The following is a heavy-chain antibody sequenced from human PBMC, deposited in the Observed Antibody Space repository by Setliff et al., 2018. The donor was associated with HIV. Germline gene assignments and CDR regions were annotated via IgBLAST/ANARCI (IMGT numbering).Heavy chain of an antibody. D-gene: IGHD3-3*01. CDR1: GGSISSYY. J-gene: IGHJ2*01. CDR2: IYYSGST. CDR3: ARGVGEYYNFWSGYPAWYFDL. V-gene: IGHV4-59*01. Sequence: SETLSLTCTASGGSISSYYWSWIRQPPGKGLEWIGYIYYSGSTNYNPSLKSRATISVDTSKNQFSLKLSSVTAADTAVYYCARGVGEYYNFWSGYPAWYFDLWGRGTLVTVSS.